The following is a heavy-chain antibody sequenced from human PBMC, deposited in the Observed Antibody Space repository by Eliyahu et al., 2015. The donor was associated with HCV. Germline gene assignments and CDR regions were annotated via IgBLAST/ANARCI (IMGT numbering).Heavy chain of an antibody. CDR3: ARGRSGSYFIWEGVYYFDY. V-gene: IGHV3-11*04. CDR2: ISSSGSTI. Sequence: QVQLVESGGGLVKPGGSLRLSCAASGFXFSDYXLNWIRQAPGKGLEWVSYISSSGSTIYYADSVKGRFTISRDNAKNSLYLQMNSLRAEDTAVYYCARGRSGSYFIWEGVYYFDYWGQGTLVIVSS. D-gene: IGHD1-26*01. CDR1: GFXFSDYX. J-gene: IGHJ4*02.